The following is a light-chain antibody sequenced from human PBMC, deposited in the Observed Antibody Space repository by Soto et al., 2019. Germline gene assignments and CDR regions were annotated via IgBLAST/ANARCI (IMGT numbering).Light chain of an antibody. V-gene: IGKV3-20*01. Sequence: EIVLTQSPGTLSLSPGERATLSCRASQSVSSSYLAWYQQKPGQAPRLLIYGASSRATGIPDRFSGSGSGTDLPLTISRLEPEDCAVYFCQQYGSSPLTFGGGTKVEIK. CDR2: GAS. J-gene: IGKJ4*01. CDR1: QSVSSSY. CDR3: QQYGSSPLT.